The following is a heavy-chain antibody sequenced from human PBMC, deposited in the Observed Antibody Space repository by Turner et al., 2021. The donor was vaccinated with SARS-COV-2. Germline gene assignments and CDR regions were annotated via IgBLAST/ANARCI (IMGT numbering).Heavy chain of an antibody. V-gene: IGHV3-48*01. CDR1: GFTFSTYS. J-gene: IGHJ4*02. CDR3: ASPFDY. Sequence: EVHLVESGGGLVQPGGSLRLSCVASGFTFSTYSMNWVRQAPGKGLEWVSYIDSSSSTIYYADSVKGRFTISRDNAKNSLYLQMNSLRADDTAVYYCASPFDYRGQGTLVTVSS. CDR2: IDSSSSTI.